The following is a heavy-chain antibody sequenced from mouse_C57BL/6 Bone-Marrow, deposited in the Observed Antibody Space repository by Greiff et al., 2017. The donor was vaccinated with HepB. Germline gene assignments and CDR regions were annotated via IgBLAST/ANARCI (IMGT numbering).Heavy chain of an antibody. J-gene: IGHJ1*03. Sequence: VQLQQSGAELVRPGASVKLSCTASGFNIKDDYMHWVKQRPEQGLEWIGWIDPENGDTEYASKFQGKATITADTSSNTAYLQLSSLTSEDTAVYYCTETTVGYGYVDVWGTGTTVTVSS. CDR2: IDPENGDT. CDR1: GFNIKDDY. V-gene: IGHV14-4*01. D-gene: IGHD1-1*01. CDR3: TETTVGYGYVDV.